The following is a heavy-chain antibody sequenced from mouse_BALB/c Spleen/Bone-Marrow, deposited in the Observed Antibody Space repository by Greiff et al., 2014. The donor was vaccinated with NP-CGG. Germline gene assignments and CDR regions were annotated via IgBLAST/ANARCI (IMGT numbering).Heavy chain of an antibody. V-gene: IGHV14-4*02. CDR2: IDPENGDT. CDR3: NARGDYDFDYFDY. J-gene: IGHJ2*01. Sequence: EVKLMESGAELVRSGASVKLSCTASGFNIKDCYMHWVKQRPEQGLEWIGWIDPENGDTEYAPKFQGKATMTADTSSNTAYLQLSSLTSEDTAVYYCNARGDYDFDYFDYWGQGTTLTVSS. D-gene: IGHD2-4*01. CDR1: GFNIKDCY.